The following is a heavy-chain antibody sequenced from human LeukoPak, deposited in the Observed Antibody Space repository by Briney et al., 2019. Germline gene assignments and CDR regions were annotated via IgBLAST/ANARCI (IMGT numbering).Heavy chain of an antibody. Sequence: SVKVSCKASGGTFSSHGFSWVRQAPGQGLEWMGGIIPIFGTTNYAQKYQGRVTITTDDSTSTGYMELSSLRSEDTAVYYCARRWPHSSGYYLFDYWGQGTLVTVSS. J-gene: IGHJ4*02. CDR1: GGTFSSHG. D-gene: IGHD3-22*01. V-gene: IGHV1-69*05. CDR2: IIPIFGTT. CDR3: ARRWPHSSGYYLFDY.